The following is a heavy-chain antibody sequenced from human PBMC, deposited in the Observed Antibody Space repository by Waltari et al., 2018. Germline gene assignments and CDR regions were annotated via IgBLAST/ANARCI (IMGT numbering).Heavy chain of an antibody. V-gene: IGHV3-74*01. Sequence: EVQVVESGGGLVQPGGSLRLSCAASGFTVSRTWMHWVRQAQGKGLAWVSRINENGRTINYAGSVRGRFTISRDNTKNMLYLQMSSLRAEDTAIYYCARDFGGRNDYWGQGTLVTVSS. CDR2: INENGRTI. D-gene: IGHD2-15*01. CDR3: ARDFGGRNDY. CDR1: GFTVSRTW. J-gene: IGHJ4*02.